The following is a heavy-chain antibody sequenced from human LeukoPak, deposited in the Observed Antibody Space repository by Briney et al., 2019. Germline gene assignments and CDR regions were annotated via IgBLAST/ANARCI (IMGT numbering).Heavy chain of an antibody. J-gene: IGHJ4*02. CDR2: ISSSGSTI. CDR1: GFTFSTYE. CDR3: AKAFEDYGDYFDY. V-gene: IGHV3-48*03. Sequence: GGSLRLSCAASGFTFSTYEMNWVRQAPGKGLEWVSYISSSGSTIYYADSVKGRFTISRDNSKNTLYLQMNSLRAEDTAVYYCAKAFEDYGDYFDYWGQGTLVTVSS. D-gene: IGHD4-17*01.